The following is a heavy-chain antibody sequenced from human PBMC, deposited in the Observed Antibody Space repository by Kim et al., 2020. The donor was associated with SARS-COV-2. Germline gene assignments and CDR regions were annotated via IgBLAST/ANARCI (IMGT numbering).Heavy chain of an antibody. Sequence: PSLKSRVTISVDTSKNQFSLKLGSVTAADTAVYYCARARFYYGDDSFDYWGQGTLVTVSS. D-gene: IGHD3-10*01. J-gene: IGHJ4*02. V-gene: IGHV4-31*02. CDR3: ARARFYYGDDSFDY.